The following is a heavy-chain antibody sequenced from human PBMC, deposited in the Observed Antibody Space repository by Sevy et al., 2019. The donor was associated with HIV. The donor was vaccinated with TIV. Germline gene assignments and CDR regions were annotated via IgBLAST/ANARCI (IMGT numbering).Heavy chain of an antibody. CDR1: GFSFSTYA. V-gene: IGHV3-23*01. D-gene: IGHD3-3*01. CDR2: ISGSGTST. CDR3: GKVSIFRVGGFYDY. Sequence: GGSLRLSCAASGFSFSTYAMTWVRQAPGKGLEWVSGISGSGTSTYYTDSVKGRFTISRDNSKNTVYLQMNNLRAEDTAVYYCGKVSIFRVGGFYDYWGQGTPVTVSS. J-gene: IGHJ4*02.